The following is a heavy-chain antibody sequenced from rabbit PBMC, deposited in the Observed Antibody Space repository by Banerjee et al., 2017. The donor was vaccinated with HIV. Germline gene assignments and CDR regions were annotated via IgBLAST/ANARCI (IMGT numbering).Heavy chain of an antibody. J-gene: IGHJ6*01. D-gene: IGHD7-1*01. Sequence: QEQLEESGGDLVKPGASLTLTCTVSGFSLSSSYYMCWVRQAPGKGLEWVACIYTHWIPNTHYASWTKGRFTISKTSSTTVTLQMTSLTAADTATYFCTRDPGGSTAYPLWGQGTLVTVS. V-gene: IGHV1S45*01. CDR3: TRDPGGSTAYPL. CDR1: GFSLSSSYY. CDR2: IYTHWIPNT.